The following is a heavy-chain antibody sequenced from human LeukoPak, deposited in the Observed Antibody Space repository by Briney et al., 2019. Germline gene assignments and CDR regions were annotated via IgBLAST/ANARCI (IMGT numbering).Heavy chain of an antibody. CDR1: GFTFSSYG. D-gene: IGHD3-10*01. CDR3: ARDGVLWSPGYFDY. CDR2: ISDDGSEK. Sequence: GGSLRLSCAASGFTFSSYGMHWVRQAPGKGLEWEAVISDDGSEKHYVDSVRGRFTISRDNSKNTVDLQMDSLRIDDTAVYYCARDGVLWSPGYFDYWGQGTLVTVSS. V-gene: IGHV3-30*03. J-gene: IGHJ4*02.